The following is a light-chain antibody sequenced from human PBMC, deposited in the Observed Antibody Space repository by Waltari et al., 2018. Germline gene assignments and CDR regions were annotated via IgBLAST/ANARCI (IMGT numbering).Light chain of an antibody. CDR3: SSYAGNNNVV. Sequence: QSALTQPPSASGSPGQSVTISCTGTSGHVGGDNYVYWYQQHPDKAPKLMIYEVDKRPSGVPDRFSGSKSGNTASLTVSRLQAEDEADYYCSSYAGNNNVVFGGGTKLTVL. CDR1: SGHVGGDNY. J-gene: IGLJ2*01. V-gene: IGLV2-8*01. CDR2: EVD.